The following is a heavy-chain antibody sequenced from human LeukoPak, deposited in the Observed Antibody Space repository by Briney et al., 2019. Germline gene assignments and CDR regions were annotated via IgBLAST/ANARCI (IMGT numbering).Heavy chain of an antibody. J-gene: IGHJ4*02. V-gene: IGHV3-74*01. CDR2: INSDGSSA. Sequence: GGSLRLSCAASGFTLSSYWMHWVRQALGKGLVWVSRINSDGSSANYADSVKGRFTISRDNAKNTLYLQMNSLRAEDTAVYYCARSSPYSTSWYSGWGQGTLVTVSS. CDR1: GFTLSSYW. D-gene: IGHD6-13*01. CDR3: ARSSPYSTSWYSG.